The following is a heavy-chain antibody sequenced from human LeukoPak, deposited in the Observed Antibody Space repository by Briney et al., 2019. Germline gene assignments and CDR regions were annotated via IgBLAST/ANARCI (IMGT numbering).Heavy chain of an antibody. CDR3: TSVIPTAIGAFDI. V-gene: IGHV3-73*01. Sequence: GGSLRLSCAASGFTFSGSAMHWVRQASGKGLEWVGRIRSKANNYATAYAASVKGRFTVSRDDPKNTAYLQMNSLKTEDTAVYYCTSVIPTAIGAFDIWGQGTVVTVSS. J-gene: IGHJ3*02. CDR1: GFTFSGSA. CDR2: IRSKANNYAT. D-gene: IGHD2-2*02.